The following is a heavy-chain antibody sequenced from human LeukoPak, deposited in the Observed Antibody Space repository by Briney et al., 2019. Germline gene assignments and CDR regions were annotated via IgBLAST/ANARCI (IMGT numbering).Heavy chain of an antibody. J-gene: IGHJ5*02. V-gene: IGHV4-59*01. D-gene: IGHD2-2*01. Sequence: SETLSLTCTVSGGSISSYYWSWIRQPPGEGLEWIGYIYDSGNSKYNPSLNSRVTISVDTSKNQFSLRLSSVTAADTAIYYCARDVGYCSSASCYAWFDPWGQGTLVTVSS. CDR2: IYDSGNS. CDR1: GGSISSYY. CDR3: ARDVGYCSSASCYAWFDP.